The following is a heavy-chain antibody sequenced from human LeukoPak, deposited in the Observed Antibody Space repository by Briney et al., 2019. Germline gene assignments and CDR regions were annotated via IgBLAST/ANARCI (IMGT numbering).Heavy chain of an antibody. V-gene: IGHV4-34*01. D-gene: IGHD6-13*01. Sequence: PSETLSLTCAVYGGSFSGYYWSWIRQPPGKGLGWIGEINHSGSTNYNPSLKSRVTISVDTSKNQFSLKLSSVTAADTAVYYCARPWYAWGQGTLVTVSS. CDR3: ARPWYA. J-gene: IGHJ5*02. CDR1: GGSFSGYY. CDR2: INHSGST.